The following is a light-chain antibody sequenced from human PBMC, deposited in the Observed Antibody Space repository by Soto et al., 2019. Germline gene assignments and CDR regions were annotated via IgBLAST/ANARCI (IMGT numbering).Light chain of an antibody. CDR3: QQYGNSWT. CDR2: RAS. Sequence: EIVLTQSPATLSLSPGERATLSCRASQSVSNKYLAWYQQKPGQAPRLLITRASRRATGIPDRFSGSGSGTDFTLTISRLEPEDFAVYYCQQYGNSWTFGQGTKVEIK. V-gene: IGKV3-20*01. CDR1: QSVSNKY. J-gene: IGKJ1*01.